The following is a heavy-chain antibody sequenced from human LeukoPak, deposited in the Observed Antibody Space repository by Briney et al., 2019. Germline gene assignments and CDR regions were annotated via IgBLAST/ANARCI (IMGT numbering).Heavy chain of an antibody. V-gene: IGHV3-48*01. D-gene: IGHD3-22*01. CDR1: GFTFSSYS. J-gene: IGHJ4*02. Sequence: GGSLRLSCAASGFTFSSYSMNWVRQAPGKGLEWVSYISSSSSTIYYADSVKGRFTISRDNVKNSLYLQMNSLRAEDTAVYYCARDYYDSSGWGYYFDYWGQGTLVTVSS. CDR2: ISSSSSTI. CDR3: ARDYYDSSGWGYYFDY.